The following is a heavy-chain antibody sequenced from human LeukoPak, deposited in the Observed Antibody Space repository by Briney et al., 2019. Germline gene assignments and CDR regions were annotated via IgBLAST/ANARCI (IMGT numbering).Heavy chain of an antibody. Sequence: PGGSLRLSCAASGFTFSSYAMSWVRQAPGKGLEWVSAISGSGGSTYYADSVKGRFTISRDNSKNTLYLQMNSLRAKDTAVYYCAKVRVYGDYFAYWGQGTLVTVSS. J-gene: IGHJ4*02. V-gene: IGHV3-23*01. D-gene: IGHD4-17*01. CDR2: ISGSGGST. CDR3: AKVRVYGDYFAY. CDR1: GFTFSSYA.